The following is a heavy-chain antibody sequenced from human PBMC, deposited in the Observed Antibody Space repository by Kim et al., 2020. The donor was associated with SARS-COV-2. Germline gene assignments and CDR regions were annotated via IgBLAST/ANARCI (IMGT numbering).Heavy chain of an antibody. V-gene: IGHV4-59*01. CDR3: ARTPYSSSWYTGYYYGMDV. Sequence: SRVTISVDTSKNQFSLKLSSVTAADTAVYYCARTPYSSSWYTGYYYGMDVWGQGTTVTVSS. D-gene: IGHD6-13*01. J-gene: IGHJ6*02.